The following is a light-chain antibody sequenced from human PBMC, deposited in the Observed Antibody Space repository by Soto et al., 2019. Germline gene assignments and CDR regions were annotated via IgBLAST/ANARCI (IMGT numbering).Light chain of an antibody. Sequence: EIVLTQSPGTLSSSPGEGVTLSCRASETIRSNYLAWYQKKPGQAPRLLIFGASTMATGIPDKFSGSGSGTDFTLTISSLEPEDFAEYYCQQYGSSPPDTFGPGT. V-gene: IGKV3-20*01. J-gene: IGKJ3*01. CDR3: QQYGSSPPDT. CDR1: ETIRSNY. CDR2: GAS.